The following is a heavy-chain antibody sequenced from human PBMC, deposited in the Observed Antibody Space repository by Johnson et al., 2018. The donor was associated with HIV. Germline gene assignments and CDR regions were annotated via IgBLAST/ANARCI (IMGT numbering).Heavy chain of an antibody. Sequence: QVQLMESGGGVVQPGRSLRLSCAASGFSFRNYGMHWVRQAPGKGLEWVALIWDDGSNKNYADSVKGRFTISRDNAKNSLYLQMNSLRAEDTALYYCAREGPGYSSGWYAFDIWGQGTMVTVSS. CDR2: IWDDGSNK. V-gene: IGHV3-33*01. D-gene: IGHD6-19*01. CDR1: GFSFRNYG. CDR3: AREGPGYSSGWYAFDI. J-gene: IGHJ3*02.